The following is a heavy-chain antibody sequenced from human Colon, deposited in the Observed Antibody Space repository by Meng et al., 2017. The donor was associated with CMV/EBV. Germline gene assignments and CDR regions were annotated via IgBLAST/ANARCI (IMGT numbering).Heavy chain of an antibody. D-gene: IGHD1-1*01. CDR3: ARGGTGTQMDYYYGMDV. CDR1: GYTFTGYY. Sequence: ASVKVSCKASGYTFTGYYMHWVRQAPGQGLEWMGWISPDSGGTNYAQKFQGRVTMTRDTSITTVYMELSSLRSEDTAVYYCARGGTGTQMDYYYGMDVWGQGTTVTVSS. CDR2: ISPDSGGT. V-gene: IGHV1-2*02. J-gene: IGHJ6*02.